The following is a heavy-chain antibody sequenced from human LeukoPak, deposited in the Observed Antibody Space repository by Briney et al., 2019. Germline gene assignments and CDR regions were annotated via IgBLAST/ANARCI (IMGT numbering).Heavy chain of an antibody. CDR2: ISGSGGST. J-gene: IGHJ5*02. CDR1: GFSFSSYV. Sequence: GGSLRLSCAASGFSFSSYVMSWVRQAPGKGLEWVSAISGSGGSTYYADSVKGRFTISRDNSKNTLYLQMNSLRAEDTAVYYCAKVQAVAAYNWFDPWGQGTLVTVSS. CDR3: AKVQAVAAYNWFDP. D-gene: IGHD6-19*01. V-gene: IGHV3-23*01.